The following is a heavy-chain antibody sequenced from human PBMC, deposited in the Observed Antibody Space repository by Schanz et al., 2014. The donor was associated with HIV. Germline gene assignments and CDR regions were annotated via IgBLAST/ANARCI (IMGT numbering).Heavy chain of an antibody. CDR1: GGSISSGGHY. J-gene: IGHJ5*02. D-gene: IGHD2-8*01. V-gene: IGHV4-31*03. CDR3: ASQGACTNGVCYTGNWFDP. CDR2: IYYSGST. Sequence: QMQLQESGPGLVKASETLSLTCTVAGGSISSGGHYWSWIRQHPAKGLEWIGYIYYSGSTYYNPSLKSRLTISVDTSKNQFSLKLSSVTAADTAVYYCASQGACTNGVCYTGNWFDPWGQGTLVTVSS.